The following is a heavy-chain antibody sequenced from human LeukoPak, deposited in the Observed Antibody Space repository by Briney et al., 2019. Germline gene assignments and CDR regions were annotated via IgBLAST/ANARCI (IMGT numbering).Heavy chain of an antibody. D-gene: IGHD6-19*01. CDR3: ARGRPYSNGWFYFDS. CDR1: GFTFSSYW. Sequence: GGSLRLSCAASGFTFSSYWMSWVRQAPGKGLEWVANIKKDGSEKYYVDSVKGRFTISRDNAKNSPYLQMNSLRAEDTAVYYCARGRPYSNGWFYFDSWGQGTLVAVSS. V-gene: IGHV3-7*03. J-gene: IGHJ4*02. CDR2: IKKDGSEK.